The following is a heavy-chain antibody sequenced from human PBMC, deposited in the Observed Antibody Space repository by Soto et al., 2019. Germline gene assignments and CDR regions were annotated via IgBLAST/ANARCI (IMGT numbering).Heavy chain of an antibody. CDR2: ISSSSSYI. D-gene: IGHD2-8*01. V-gene: IGHV3-21*04. CDR1: GFTFSSYS. CDR3: TGSRRSILMVYGFGGMDV. J-gene: IGHJ6*02. Sequence: GGSLRLSCAASGFTFSSYSMNWVRQAPGKGLEWVSSISSSSSYIYYADSVKGRFTISRDSSSSTLYLQMDNLRGEDTAVYFCTGSRRSILMVYGFGGMDVWGQGTTVTVSS.